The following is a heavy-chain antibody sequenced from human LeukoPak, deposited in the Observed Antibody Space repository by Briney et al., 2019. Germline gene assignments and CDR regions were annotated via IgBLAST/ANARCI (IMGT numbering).Heavy chain of an antibody. D-gene: IGHD6-6*01. CDR1: GGSFSSGDYY. Sequence: SETLSLTCTVSGGSFSSGDYYRNWIRQPPGKGLEWIGYIYYSGSTYYNPSLKSRITISVDTSKNQFSLKLGSVTAADTAIYYCARSGVSAGEIWFDPWGQGTLVTVSS. J-gene: IGHJ5*02. V-gene: IGHV4-61*08. CDR2: IYYSGST. CDR3: ARSGVSAGEIWFDP.